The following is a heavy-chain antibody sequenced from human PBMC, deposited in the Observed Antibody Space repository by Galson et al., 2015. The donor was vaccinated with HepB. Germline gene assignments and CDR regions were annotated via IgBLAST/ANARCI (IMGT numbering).Heavy chain of an antibody. CDR2: IWYDGSNK. J-gene: IGHJ4*02. V-gene: IGHV3-33*01. CDR1: GFTFSSYG. Sequence: SLRLSCAASGFTFSSYGMHWVRQAPGKGLEWVAVIWYDGSNKYYADSVKGRFTISRDNSKNTLYLQMNSLRAEDTAVYYCARDGAGSYNYFDYWGQGTLVTVSS. D-gene: IGHD1-26*01. CDR3: ARDGAGSYNYFDY.